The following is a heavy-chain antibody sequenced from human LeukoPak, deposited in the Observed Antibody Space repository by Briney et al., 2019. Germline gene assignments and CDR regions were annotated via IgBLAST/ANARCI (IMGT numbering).Heavy chain of an antibody. CDR3: AREGYYYDSSGYYYLFDY. D-gene: IGHD3-22*01. J-gene: IGHJ4*02. Sequence: GGSLRLSCAASGFTFSTYTMNWVRQAPGKGQEWVSYISSSTSTIYYTDSVKGRFTISRDNAKNSLYLQMNSLRDEDTAVYYCAREGYYYDSSGYYYLFDYWGQGTLVTVSS. V-gene: IGHV3-48*02. CDR1: GFTFSTYT. CDR2: ISSSTSTI.